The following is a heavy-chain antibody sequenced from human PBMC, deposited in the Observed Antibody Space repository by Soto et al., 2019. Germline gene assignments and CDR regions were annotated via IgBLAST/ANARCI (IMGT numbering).Heavy chain of an antibody. D-gene: IGHD2-2*02. CDR1: GYTFTSYG. CDR2: ISAYNGNT. V-gene: IGHV1-18*01. CDR3: ARDRGYCSSTSCYTYNWLDP. Sequence: GASVEVSCKASGYTFTSYGTSWVRQAPGQGLEWMGWISAYNGNTNYAQKLQGRVTMTTDTSTSTAYMELRSLRSDDTAVYYCARDRGYCSSTSCYTYNWLDPWAKGTMVXVS. J-gene: IGHJ5*02.